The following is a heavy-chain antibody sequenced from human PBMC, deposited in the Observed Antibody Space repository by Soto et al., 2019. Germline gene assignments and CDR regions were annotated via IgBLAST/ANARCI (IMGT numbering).Heavy chain of an antibody. V-gene: IGHV3-23*01. J-gene: IGHJ4*02. D-gene: IGHD2-15*01. Sequence: GGSLRLSCAASRISLSYYAMSWVRQAPGKGLEWVSVISGSGDATYYADSVKGRFTVFRDNSKNTLYLQVNSLRAEDAAVYYCAKAQEIDGNVNSFFDYWGQGTLVTVSS. CDR3: AKAQEIDGNVNSFFDY. CDR2: ISGSGDAT. CDR1: RISLSYYA.